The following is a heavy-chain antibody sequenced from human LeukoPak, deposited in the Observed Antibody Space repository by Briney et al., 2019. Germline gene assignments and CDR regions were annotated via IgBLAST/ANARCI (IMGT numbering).Heavy chain of an antibody. D-gene: IGHD3-22*01. CDR2: ISSSSSYI. J-gene: IGHJ3*02. CDR1: GFTFSNAW. Sequence: GGSLRLSCAASGFTFSNAWMSWVRQAPGKGLEWVSSISSSSSYIYYADSVKGRFTISRDNAKNSLYLQMNSLRAEDTAVYYCARAYDSSGYYRDAFDIWGQGTMVTVSS. V-gene: IGHV3-21*01. CDR3: ARAYDSSGYYRDAFDI.